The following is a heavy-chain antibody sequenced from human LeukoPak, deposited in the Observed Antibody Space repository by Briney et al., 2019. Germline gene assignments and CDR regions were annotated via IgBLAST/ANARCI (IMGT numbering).Heavy chain of an antibody. CDR1: GGSFSGYY. Sequence: PSETLSLTCAVYGGSFSGYYWSWIRQPPGKGLEWIGEINHSGNTNYSPSLKSRVTISVDTSKNQFSLKLNSVTAADTAVYYCARRVRFGDGWVFDYWGQGTLVTVSS. CDR2: INHSGNT. V-gene: IGHV4-34*01. CDR3: ARRVRFGDGWVFDY. J-gene: IGHJ4*02. D-gene: IGHD5-24*01.